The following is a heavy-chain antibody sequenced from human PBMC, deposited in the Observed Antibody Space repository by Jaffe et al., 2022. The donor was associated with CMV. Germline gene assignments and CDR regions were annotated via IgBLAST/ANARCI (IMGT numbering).Heavy chain of an antibody. CDR1: GFTFSSFA. D-gene: IGHD2-2*01. V-gene: IGHV3-23*01. Sequence: EVQLLESGGGLVQPGGSLRLSCAASGFTFSSFAMTWVRQAPGKGLEWVSGISGGGGGTYYADSVKGRFTISRDNSKNTLYLQMDSLRAEDTALYYCARGSTYCSGTSCYPDYWGQGTLVTVSS. J-gene: IGHJ4*02. CDR3: ARGSTYCSGTSCYPDY. CDR2: ISGGGGGT.